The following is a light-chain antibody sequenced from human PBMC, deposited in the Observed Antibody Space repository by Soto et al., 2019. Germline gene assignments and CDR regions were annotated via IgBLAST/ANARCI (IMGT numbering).Light chain of an antibody. CDR3: QQRNTCPPALS. J-gene: IGKJ4*01. V-gene: IGKV3-11*01. CDR2: DAS. Sequence: EIVLTQSPATLSLSPGERATLSCRASQSVSSYLAWYQQKPGQAPRLLIYDASNRATGIPARFSGSGSGTAFTLTITSLEPEDFAVYSCQQRNTCPPALSCGGGTRVEIK. CDR1: QSVSSY.